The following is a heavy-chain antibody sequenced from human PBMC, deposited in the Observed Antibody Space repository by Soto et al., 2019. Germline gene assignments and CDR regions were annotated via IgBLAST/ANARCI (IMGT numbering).Heavy chain of an antibody. Sequence: EVQLVESGGGLVQPGGSLRLSCAASGFTFSSYDMHWVRQATGKGLEWVSAIGTAGDTYYPGSVKGRFTISRENAKNSLYIQMNSLRAGDTAVYYCARGGRYSSGWYALGARYYYYMDVWGKGTTVTVSS. J-gene: IGHJ6*03. CDR1: GFTFSSYD. V-gene: IGHV3-13*01. CDR3: ARGGRYSSGWYALGARYYYYMDV. D-gene: IGHD6-19*01. CDR2: IGTAGDT.